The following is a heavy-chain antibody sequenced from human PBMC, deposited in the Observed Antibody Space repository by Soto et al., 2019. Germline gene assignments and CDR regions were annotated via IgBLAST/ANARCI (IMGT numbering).Heavy chain of an antibody. CDR2: IYHSGST. CDR1: GGSISSSNW. CDR3: AREQWLVQNWFDP. D-gene: IGHD6-19*01. V-gene: IGHV4-4*02. Sequence: TSETLSLTCAVSGGSISSSNWWSWVRQPPGKGLEWIGEIYHSGSTNYNPSLKSRVTISVDKSKNQFSLKLSSVTAADTAVYYCAREQWLVQNWFDPWGQGTLVTVSS. J-gene: IGHJ5*02.